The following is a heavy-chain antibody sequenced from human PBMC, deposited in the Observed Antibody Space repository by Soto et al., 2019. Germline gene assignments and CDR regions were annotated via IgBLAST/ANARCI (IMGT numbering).Heavy chain of an antibody. V-gene: IGHV4-4*02. Sequence: TCAVSGGSLSSSNWWGWVRQLPGKGLEWIGEIYHSGSTNYNPSLKSRVTISVDKSKHQFSLKLSSVTAADTAVYYFVRVLVYARTGCFAPWGLGPLVTV. J-gene: IGHJ5*02. CDR3: VRVLVYARTGCFAP. CDR1: GGSLSSSNW. CDR2: IYHSGST. D-gene: IGHD2-8*01.